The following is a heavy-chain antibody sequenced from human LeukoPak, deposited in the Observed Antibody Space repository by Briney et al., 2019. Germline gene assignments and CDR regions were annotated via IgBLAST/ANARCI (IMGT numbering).Heavy chain of an antibody. CDR1: GFTFNSYA. CDR3: AIDIPPPRAASGTGWLDY. D-gene: IGHD6-25*01. J-gene: IGHJ4*02. Sequence: GGSLRLSCAASGFTFNSYAMSWVRQAPWEGLQWVSGISDSGGNTYYADSVRGRFTISRDNSKNTLYLQMNSLRAEDTAVFYCAIDIPPPRAASGTGWLDYWGQGTLVTVSS. V-gene: IGHV3-23*01. CDR2: ISDSGGNT.